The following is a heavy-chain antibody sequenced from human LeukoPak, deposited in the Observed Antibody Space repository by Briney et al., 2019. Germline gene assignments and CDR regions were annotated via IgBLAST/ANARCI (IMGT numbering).Heavy chain of an antibody. D-gene: IGHD3-10*01. CDR1: GFTFSSYS. V-gene: IGHV4-34*01. J-gene: IGHJ4*02. CDR2: INHSGST. Sequence: GSLRLSCAASGFTFSSYSMNWVRQPPGKGLEWIGEINHSGSTNYNPSLKSRVTISADTSKNQFSLKLSSVTAADTAVYYCARHGRVRGVIFMAGYFDYWGQGALVTVSS. CDR3: ARHGRVRGVIFMAGYFDY.